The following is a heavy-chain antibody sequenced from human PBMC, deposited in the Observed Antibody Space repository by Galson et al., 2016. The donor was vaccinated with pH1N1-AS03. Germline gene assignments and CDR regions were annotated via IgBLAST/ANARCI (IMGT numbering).Heavy chain of an antibody. V-gene: IGHV1-18*01. CDR3: ARDYSTSSQYYYYYYMDV. D-gene: IGHD6-6*01. CDR2: ISTYNGNT. CDR1: DYTFTNYG. Sequence: SVKVSCKASDYTFTNYGISWVRQAPGQGLEWMGWISTYNGNTNYAQKFQGRVTMTTDTSTSTAYMGLRSLRSDDTAVYYCARDYSTSSQYYYYYYMDVWGKGTTVTVFS. J-gene: IGHJ6*03.